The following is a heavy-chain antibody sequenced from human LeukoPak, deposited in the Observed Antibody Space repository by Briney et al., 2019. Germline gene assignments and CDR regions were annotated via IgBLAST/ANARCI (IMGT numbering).Heavy chain of an antibody. Sequence: SETLSLTCTVSGGSISGYYWIWIRQPPGKGLEWVGYIYYSGSTTYNPSLKSRLTISVDTSKNQFSLKLSSVTAADTAVYYCARHYPNHYGDAFDYWGQGTLVTVSS. V-gene: IGHV4-59*08. CDR1: GGSISGYY. J-gene: IGHJ4*02. CDR3: ARHYPNHYGDAFDY. CDR2: IYYSGST. D-gene: IGHD4-17*01.